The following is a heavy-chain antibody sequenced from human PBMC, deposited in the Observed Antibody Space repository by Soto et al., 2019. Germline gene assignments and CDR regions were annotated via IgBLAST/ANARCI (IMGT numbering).Heavy chain of an antibody. D-gene: IGHD3-10*01. V-gene: IGHV3-23*01. J-gene: IGHJ5*02. Sequence: EVQLLESGGGLVQPGGSLRLSCAASAFTFSRFAMSWVRQTPGNGLGWVSAISGGGDNTFYADSVKGRFTISRDNSKNTLYLQMNGLGVEDTAVYYCAKGLSGSGAYQWFDPWGQGTLVTVSS. CDR3: AKGLSGSGAYQWFDP. CDR1: AFTFSRFA. CDR2: ISGGGDNT.